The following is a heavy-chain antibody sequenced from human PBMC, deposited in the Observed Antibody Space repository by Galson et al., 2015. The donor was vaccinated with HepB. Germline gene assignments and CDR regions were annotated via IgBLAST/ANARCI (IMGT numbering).Heavy chain of an antibody. CDR2: INSDGSGT. V-gene: IGHV3-74*01. Sequence: GFTFSGDWMHWVRQAPGKGLVWVSRINSDGSGTTYTDSVKGRFSISRDNAKNTVYLQMNSLRVEDTAVYYCVAWNRDYWGQGTLVTVSS. CDR3: VAWNRDY. CDR1: GFTFSGDW. J-gene: IGHJ4*02. D-gene: IGHD1-1*01.